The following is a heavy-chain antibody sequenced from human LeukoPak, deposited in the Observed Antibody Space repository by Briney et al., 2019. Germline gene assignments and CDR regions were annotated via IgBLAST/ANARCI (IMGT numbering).Heavy chain of an antibody. CDR1: GGSMSNYY. CDR2: IYSSGST. Sequence: SESLSLTCTVSGGSMSNYYWSWIRQPPGRGLEWIGYIYSSGSTNYNPSLKSRVTISVDTSKNQFSLRLSSVTAADTAVYYCARGTLAVAGNLDYWGQGTLVTVS. V-gene: IGHV4-59*08. D-gene: IGHD6-19*01. J-gene: IGHJ4*02. CDR3: ARGTLAVAGNLDY.